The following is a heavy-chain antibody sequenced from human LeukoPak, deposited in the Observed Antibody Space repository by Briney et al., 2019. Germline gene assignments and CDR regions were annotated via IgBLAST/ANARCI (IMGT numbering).Heavy chain of an antibody. J-gene: IGHJ3*02. CDR1: GFTFSSYW. CDR3: ARDYRLSIFGLAGSKNAFDI. CDR2: VKQDGSEK. D-gene: IGHD3/OR15-3a*01. V-gene: IGHV3-7*01. Sequence: PGGSLRLSCSASGFTFSSYWVTWVRQAPGKGLEWVANVKQDGSEKNYADSVKGRFTISRDNAKNSLYLQMNSLRVEDTAAYYCARDYRLSIFGLAGSKNAFDIWGPGTMVTVSS.